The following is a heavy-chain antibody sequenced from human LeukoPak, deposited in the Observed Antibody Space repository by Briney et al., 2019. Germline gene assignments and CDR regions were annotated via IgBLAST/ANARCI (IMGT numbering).Heavy chain of an antibody. Sequence: GASVKVSCKASGGTFGSYAFSWVRQAPGQGLEWMGGIIPIVGTTNYAQMFQGRVTITADESTSTAYMELSSLRSEDTAVYYCARGGYYYDSSGYSHLPDYWGQGTLVTVSA. D-gene: IGHD3-22*01. CDR1: GGTFGSYA. V-gene: IGHV1-69*13. CDR2: IIPIVGTT. CDR3: ARGGYYYDSSGYSHLPDY. J-gene: IGHJ4*02.